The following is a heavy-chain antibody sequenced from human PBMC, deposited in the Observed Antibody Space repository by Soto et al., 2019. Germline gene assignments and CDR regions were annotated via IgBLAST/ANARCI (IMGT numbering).Heavy chain of an antibody. J-gene: IGHJ6*02. CDR2: ISGSGGST. CDR1: GFTFSSYA. D-gene: IGHD3-10*01. V-gene: IGHV3-23*01. CDR3: STPNYYGPGSTPRDV. Sequence: PGGSLRLSCAASGFTFSSYAMSWVRQAPGKGLEWVSAISGSGGSTYYADSVKGRFTISRDNSKNTLYLQMNSLRAEDTAVYYCSTPNYYGPGSTPRDVWGQGTTVTVSS.